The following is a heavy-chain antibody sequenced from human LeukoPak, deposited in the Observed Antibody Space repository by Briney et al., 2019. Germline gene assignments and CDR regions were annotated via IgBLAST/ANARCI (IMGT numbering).Heavy chain of an antibody. Sequence: SETLSLACTVSGGPITNNYWSWIRRPPGKGLEWIGYVYYSGSTNYNPSLKSRVTISVDTSKNQFSLKLSSVTAADTAVYYCAATMVRGVHTHFDYWGQGTLVTVSS. V-gene: IGHV4-59*08. D-gene: IGHD3-10*01. CDR3: AATMVRGVHTHFDY. CDR2: VYYSGST. CDR1: GGPITNNY. J-gene: IGHJ4*02.